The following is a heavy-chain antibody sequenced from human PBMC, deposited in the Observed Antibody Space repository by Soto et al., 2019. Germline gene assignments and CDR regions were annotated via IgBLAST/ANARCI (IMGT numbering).Heavy chain of an antibody. CDR3: ARRLSGSSAFDF. CDR2: MYNSGTS. CDR1: GGSISSGTYY. D-gene: IGHD2-15*01. J-gene: IGHJ4*01. V-gene: IGHV4-31*03. Sequence: QVQLQESGPGLLKPSQTLSLTCSVSGGSISSGTYYWSWILHRPGKGLQWIGYMYNSGTSSYSPSLKSRSVLSVDTSKNQFSLKLTTVTAADTATYFCARRLSGSSAFDFWGLGILVTVSS.